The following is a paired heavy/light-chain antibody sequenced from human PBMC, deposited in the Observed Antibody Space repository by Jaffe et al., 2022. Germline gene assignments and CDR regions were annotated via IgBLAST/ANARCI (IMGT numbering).Light chain of an antibody. V-gene: IGLV2-14*01. CDR2: EVS. CDR1: SSDVGGYNY. CDR3: SSYTSKYTWV. J-gene: IGLJ3*02. Sequence: QSALTQPASVSGSPGQSITISCTGTSSDVGGYNYVSWYQQHPGKAPKFMIYEVSNRPSGVSTRFSGSKSGNTASLTISGLQPEDEADYYCSSYTSKYTWVFGGGTKLTVL.
Heavy chain of an antibody. CDR2: ITRDGSGA. CDR3: ARVTSATAGIDS. CDR1: GFTFSNDW. V-gene: IGHV3-74*01. J-gene: IGHJ4*02. Sequence: EVQLVESGGGLVQPGGSLRISCVGSGFTFSNDWMHWVRQAPGKGLVWVSRITRDGSGANYADSVMGRFTISRDNAKNTLYLQMNSLRVDDSGLYYCARVTSATAGIDSWGQGTLVTVSS. D-gene: IGHD5-18*01.